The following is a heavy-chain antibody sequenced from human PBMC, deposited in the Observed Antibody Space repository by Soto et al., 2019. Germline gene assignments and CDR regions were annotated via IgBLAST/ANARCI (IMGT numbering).Heavy chain of an antibody. Sequence: QVQLQESGPGLVKPSQTLSLTCTVSGGSISSGGYYWSWIRQHPGKGLEWIGYIYYSGSTYYNPSLKSRVTISVDTSKNQFSLKLSSVTAADTAVCYCAREMGRDGYKRYAFDIWGQGTMVTVSS. CDR1: GGSISSGGYY. CDR3: AREMGRDGYKRYAFDI. D-gene: IGHD5-12*01. J-gene: IGHJ3*02. V-gene: IGHV4-31*03. CDR2: IYYSGST.